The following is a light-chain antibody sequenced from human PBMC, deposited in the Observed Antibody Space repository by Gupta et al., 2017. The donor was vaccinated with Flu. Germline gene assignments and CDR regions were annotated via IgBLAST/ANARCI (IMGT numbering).Light chain of an antibody. CDR1: QSVLASSNNKNS. Sequence: SLGERATVNCKSSQSVLASSNNKNSLAWYQQKPGQPPKLLVYWASTRESGVPDRFSGSGSGTDFALTISSLQAEDAAVYYCQQYDSRPFTFGHGTKVDIK. J-gene: IGKJ3*01. V-gene: IGKV4-1*01. CDR2: WAS. CDR3: QQYDSRPFT.